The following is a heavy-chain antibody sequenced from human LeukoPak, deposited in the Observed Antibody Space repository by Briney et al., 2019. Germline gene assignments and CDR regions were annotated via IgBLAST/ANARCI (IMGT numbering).Heavy chain of an antibody. CDR1: GGSISSYY. CDR2: IYYSGST. J-gene: IGHJ4*02. CDR3: ARENYDILTGYYTEYDY. Sequence: PSETLSLTRTVSGGSISSYYWSWIRQPPGKGLEWIGYIYYSGSTNYNPSLKSRVTISVDTSKNQFSLKLSSVTAADTAVYYCARENYDILTGYYTEYDYWGQGTLVTVSS. D-gene: IGHD3-9*01. V-gene: IGHV4-59*12.